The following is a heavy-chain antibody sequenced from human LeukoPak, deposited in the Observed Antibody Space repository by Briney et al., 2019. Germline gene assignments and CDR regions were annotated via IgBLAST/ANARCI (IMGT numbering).Heavy chain of an antibody. D-gene: IGHD3-22*01. Sequence: GGSLRLSCAASGFTFSSHWMTWVRQAPGKGLEWVANIKEDGTRKNYMDSVKGRFTISRDNAKNSLYLQMNSLRAEDTAVYYCARGPNYYDSSGRDWYFDLWGRGTLVTVSS. CDR2: IKEDGTRK. CDR1: GFTFSSHW. CDR3: ARGPNYYDSSGRDWYFDL. J-gene: IGHJ2*01. V-gene: IGHV3-7*01.